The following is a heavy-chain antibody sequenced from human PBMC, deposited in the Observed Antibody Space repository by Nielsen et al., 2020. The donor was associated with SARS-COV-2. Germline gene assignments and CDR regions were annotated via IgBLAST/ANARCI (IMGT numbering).Heavy chain of an antibody. CDR3: AKDALRFLEWLLPLDYYYGMDV. Sequence: GGSLRLSCAASGFTFSSYGMHWVRQAPGKGLEWVAVISYDGSNKYYADSVKGRFTISRDNSKSTLYLQMNSLRAEDTAVYYCAKDALRFLEWLLPLDYYYGMDVWGQGTTVTVSS. D-gene: IGHD3-3*01. CDR2: ISYDGSNK. V-gene: IGHV3-30*18. CDR1: GFTFSSYG. J-gene: IGHJ6*02.